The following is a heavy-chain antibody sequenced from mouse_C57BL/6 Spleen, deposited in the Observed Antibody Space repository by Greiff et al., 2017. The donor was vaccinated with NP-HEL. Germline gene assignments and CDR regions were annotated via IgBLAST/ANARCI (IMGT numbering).Heavy chain of an antibody. CDR3: AMIYYGNYVYFDV. Sequence: VHLVESDAELVKPGASVKISCKVSGYTFTDHPIHWMKQRPEQGLEWIGYIYPRDGSTKYNEKFKGKATLTADKSSSTAYMQLNSLTSEDSAVYFCAMIYYGNYVYFDVWGTGTTVTVSS. D-gene: IGHD2-1*01. V-gene: IGHV1-78*01. CDR1: GYTFTDHP. CDR2: IYPRDGST. J-gene: IGHJ1*03.